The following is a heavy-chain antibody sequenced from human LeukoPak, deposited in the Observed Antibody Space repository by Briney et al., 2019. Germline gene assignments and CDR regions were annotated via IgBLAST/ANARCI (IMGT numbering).Heavy chain of an antibody. Sequence: PGGSLRLSRAASGFTFSSYGIHWVRQAPGKGLGWVAFIRYDGSNKYYADSVKGRFTISRDNSKSTLYLQMNSLGAEDTAVYYCARDRTKRFGEFYLEYWGQGTLVTVSS. CDR1: GFTFSSYG. J-gene: IGHJ4*02. D-gene: IGHD3-10*01. V-gene: IGHV3-30*02. CDR2: IRYDGSNK. CDR3: ARDRTKRFGEFYLEY.